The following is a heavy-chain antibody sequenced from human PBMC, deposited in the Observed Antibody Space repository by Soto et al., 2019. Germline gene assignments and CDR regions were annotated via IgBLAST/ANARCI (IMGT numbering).Heavy chain of an antibody. J-gene: IGHJ6*02. Sequence: VQLVESGGGVVQPGTSLRLSCAASGFTFKTHAMHWVRQAPGKGLEWMAVIAYDGNEKFYADSVKGRFTISRDNSKNALYLQINTLRNEYTAVYYCGKDVGDYVPYYYGVDVWCQGTTVTVSS. CDR1: GFTFKTHA. CDR3: GKDVGDYVPYYYGVDV. CDR2: IAYDGNEK. D-gene: IGHD1-26*01. V-gene: IGHV3-30*18.